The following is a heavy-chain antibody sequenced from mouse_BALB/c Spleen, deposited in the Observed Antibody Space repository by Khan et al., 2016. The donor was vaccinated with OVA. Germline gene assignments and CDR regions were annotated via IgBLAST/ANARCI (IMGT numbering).Heavy chain of an antibody. Sequence: QVQLKESGPGLVAPSQSLSITCTISGFSLTNYGVHWVRQPPGKGLEWLVVIWSDGSTTYNSALKYRLTISKDNSKRQVFLKMNSLQTDDTAMYFGARQPYYHYNVMDYWGQGTSVTVSS. V-gene: IGHV2-6-1*01. D-gene: IGHD2-10*01. CDR3: ARQPYYHYNVMDY. J-gene: IGHJ4*01. CDR1: GFSLTNYG. CDR2: IWSDGST.